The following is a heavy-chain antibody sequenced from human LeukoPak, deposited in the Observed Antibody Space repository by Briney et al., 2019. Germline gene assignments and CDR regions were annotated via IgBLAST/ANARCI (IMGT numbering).Heavy chain of an antibody. CDR2: IYYSGST. CDR1: GGSVSSGSYY. J-gene: IGHJ4*02. V-gene: IGHV4-61*01. Sequence: SETLSLTCTVSGGSVSSGSYYWSWIRQPPGKGLEWIGYIYYSGSTNYNPSLKSRVTISVDTSKNQFSLKLSSVTAADTAVYYCASLVGYYYDSSGYYDFDYWGQGTLVTVSS. CDR3: ASLVGYYYDSSGYYDFDY. D-gene: IGHD3-22*01.